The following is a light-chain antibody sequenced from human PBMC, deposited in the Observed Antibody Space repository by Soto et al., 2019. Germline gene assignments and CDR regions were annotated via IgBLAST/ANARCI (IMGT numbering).Light chain of an antibody. J-gene: IGKJ5*01. V-gene: IGKV1-39*01. CDR3: QQSYSTPIT. CDR1: QSISGY. Sequence: DIQMTQSPSSVSASVGDRGSITCLASQSISGYLNWYQQKPGKAPKLLIYAASSLQSGVPSRFSGSGSGTDFTLTISSLQPEDFATYYCQQSYSTPITFGQGTRLEIK. CDR2: AAS.